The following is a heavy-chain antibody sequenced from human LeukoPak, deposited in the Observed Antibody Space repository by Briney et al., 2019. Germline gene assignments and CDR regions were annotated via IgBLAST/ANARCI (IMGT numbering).Heavy chain of an antibody. J-gene: IGHJ4*02. CDR3: ARLKLLWSNYFDY. V-gene: IGHV3-21*01. CDR1: GFTFSSYC. Sequence: GGSLRLSCAASGFTFSSYCMSWVRQAPGKGLEWVSSISSSSSYIYYADSVKGRFTISRDNAKNSLYLQMNSLRAEDTAVYYCARLKLLWSNYFDYWGQGTLVTVSS. CDR2: ISSSSSYI. D-gene: IGHD2-2*01.